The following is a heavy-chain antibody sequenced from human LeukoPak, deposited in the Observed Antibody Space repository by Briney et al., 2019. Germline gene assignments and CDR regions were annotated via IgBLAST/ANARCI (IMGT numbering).Heavy chain of an antibody. J-gene: IGHJ4*02. V-gene: IGHV1-8*03. CDR1: GYTFTSYD. Sequence: GASVKVSCKASGYTFTSYDINWVRQATGQGLEWMGWMNPNTGHTGYAQKFQGRVTFTRNTSINTAYMELSSLRSEDTAVYYCARVGAGDWPPDYWGPGTLVTVSS. CDR3: ARVGAGDWPPDY. CDR2: MNPNTGHT. D-gene: IGHD3-10*01.